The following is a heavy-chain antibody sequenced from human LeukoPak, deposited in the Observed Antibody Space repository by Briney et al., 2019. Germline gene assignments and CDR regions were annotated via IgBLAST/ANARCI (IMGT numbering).Heavy chain of an antibody. D-gene: IGHD2-2*01. V-gene: IGHV4-4*02. CDR3: ARDSYCSSTSCPFDY. CDR2: IYHSGDT. J-gene: IGHJ4*02. CDR1: GDSISSTNW. Sequence: SGTLSLTCAVSGDSISSTNWWSWVRQPPGKGLEWIGEIYHSGDTNYNPSLESRVTISVDKSKNQFSLKLTSVTAADTAVYYCARDSYCSSTSCPFDYWGQGTLVTVSS.